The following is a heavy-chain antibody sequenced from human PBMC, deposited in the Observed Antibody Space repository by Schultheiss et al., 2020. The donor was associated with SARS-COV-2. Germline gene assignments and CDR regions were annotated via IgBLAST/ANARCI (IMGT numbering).Heavy chain of an antibody. Sequence: SETLSLTCTVSGGSISSGGYYWGWIRQPPGKGLEWIGSIYYSGSTYYNPSLKNRVTISLDTSKKQFSLQLSSVTAADTAVYYCANLHMSGPYNWFDPWGQGTLVTVSS. CDR3: ANLHMSGPYNWFDP. CDR1: GGSISSGGYY. J-gene: IGHJ5*02. V-gene: IGHV4-39*07. D-gene: IGHD2-21*01. CDR2: IYYSGST.